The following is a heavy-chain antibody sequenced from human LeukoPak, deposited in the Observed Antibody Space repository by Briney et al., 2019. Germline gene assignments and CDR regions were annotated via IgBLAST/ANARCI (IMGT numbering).Heavy chain of an antibody. D-gene: IGHD3-16*01. Sequence: GGSLRLSCAASGFTFSSYSMNWVRQGPGKGLEWVSYISSSSSTIYYADSVKGRFTISRDNAKNSLYLQMNSLRAEDTAVYYCARGRFTFGGVFDYWGQGTLVTVSS. CDR3: ARGRFTFGGVFDY. CDR1: GFTFSSYS. J-gene: IGHJ4*02. CDR2: ISSSSSTI. V-gene: IGHV3-48*01.